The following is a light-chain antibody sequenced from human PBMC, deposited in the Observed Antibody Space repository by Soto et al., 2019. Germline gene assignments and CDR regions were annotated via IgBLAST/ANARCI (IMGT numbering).Light chain of an antibody. J-gene: IGLJ2*01. CDR2: EVS. CDR1: ISYVGGYNY. Sequence: QSALTQPPSASGSPGQSVNISFTGNISYVGGYNYVSWYQQHPGKAPKLMIYEVSKRPSGVPDRFSGSKSGNTASLTVSGLQAEDEADYYCSSYARSKTLFGGGTKLTVL. CDR3: SSYARSKTL. V-gene: IGLV2-8*01.